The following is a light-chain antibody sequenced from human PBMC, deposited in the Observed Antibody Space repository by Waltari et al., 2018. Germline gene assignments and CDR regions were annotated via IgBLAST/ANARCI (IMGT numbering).Light chain of an antibody. J-gene: IGKJ1*01. CDR1: QTISNY. CDR2: AAS. CDR3: QQSYTSPRT. Sequence: IQVTQSPSSLSASVGERVTITCRASQTISNYLNWYQQKPGKVPKLLIFAASSLQSGVPSRFSGSGSGTDFTLTISSLESEDFATYYCQQSYTSPRTFGQGTKVEI. V-gene: IGKV1-39*01.